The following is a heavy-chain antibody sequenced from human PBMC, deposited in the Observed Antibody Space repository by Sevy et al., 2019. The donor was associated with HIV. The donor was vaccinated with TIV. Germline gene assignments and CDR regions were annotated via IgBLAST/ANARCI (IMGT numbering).Heavy chain of an antibody. J-gene: IGHJ3*02. CDR2: ISSSSSYI. CDR1: GFTFSSYS. Sequence: GGSLRLSCAASGFTFSSYSMNWVRQAPGKGLEWVSSISSSSSYIYYADSVKGRFTISRDNAKNSLYLQMYSLRAEDTAVYYCARGGIRGDHDAFDIWGQGTMVTVSS. D-gene: IGHD2-21*02. V-gene: IGHV3-21*01. CDR3: ARGGIRGDHDAFDI.